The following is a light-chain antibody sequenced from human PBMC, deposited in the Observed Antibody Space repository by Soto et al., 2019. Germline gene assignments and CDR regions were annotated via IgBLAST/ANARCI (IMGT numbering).Light chain of an antibody. V-gene: IGKV1-39*01. CDR3: QQRCSTPFT. J-gene: IGKJ3*01. CDR1: QSISSY. CDR2: AAS. Sequence: DIQMTQSPSSLSASVGDRVTITCRASQSISSYLNWYQQKPGKAPKLLIYAASSLQSGVTSRFSGRGSGTDFTLTISSLQPEDFATYYCQQRCSTPFTFGPGTKVDIK.